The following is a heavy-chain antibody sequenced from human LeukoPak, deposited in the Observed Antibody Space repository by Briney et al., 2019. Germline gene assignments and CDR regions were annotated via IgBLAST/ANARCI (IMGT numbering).Heavy chain of an antibody. CDR2: ISSSGSTI. Sequence: GGSLRLSCAASGFTFSDYYMSWIRQAPGKGLEWVSYISSSGSTIYYADSVKGRFTISRDNAKNSLYLQMNSLRAEDTAVYYCARDCSSTSCHPDYYYGMDVWGQGTTVTVSS. D-gene: IGHD2-2*01. J-gene: IGHJ6*02. CDR3: ARDCSSTSCHPDYYYGMDV. V-gene: IGHV3-11*01. CDR1: GFTFSDYY.